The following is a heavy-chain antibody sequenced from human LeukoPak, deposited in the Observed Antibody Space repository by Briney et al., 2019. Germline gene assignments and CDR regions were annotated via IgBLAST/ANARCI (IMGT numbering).Heavy chain of an antibody. D-gene: IGHD6-13*01. CDR1: GFTFSDCD. Sequence: EAGGSLRLSCTASGFTFSDCDMNWFRQPPGKGLEWVSSISYRTSHIYYADSVKGRFTISRDNAKNSLYLQMDSLRAEDTAVYFCGRAFPPLRTAAAGDYWGQGTLVTVSS. J-gene: IGHJ4*02. CDR3: GRAFPPLRTAAAGDY. V-gene: IGHV3-21*01. CDR2: ISYRTSHI.